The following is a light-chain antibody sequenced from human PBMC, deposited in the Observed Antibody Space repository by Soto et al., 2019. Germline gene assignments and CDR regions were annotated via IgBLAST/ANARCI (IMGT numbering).Light chain of an antibody. CDR2: MVS. CDR3: MQGTHWPFS. J-gene: IGKJ3*01. Sequence: DVVLTQSPLSLPVTLGQPASISCRSSQSLVSSDGNTYLNWFHQRPGQSPRRLIYMVSSRDSGVPDRFSGSGSGTDFTLKISRVEAEDVGVYYCMQGTHWPFSLGPGTKVDVK. V-gene: IGKV2-30*01. CDR1: QSLVSSDGNTY.